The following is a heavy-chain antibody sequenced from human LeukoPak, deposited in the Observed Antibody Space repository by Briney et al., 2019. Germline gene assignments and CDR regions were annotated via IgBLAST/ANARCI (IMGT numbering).Heavy chain of an antibody. D-gene: IGHD1-26*01. CDR1: GFTFSSYS. CDR2: SSSSSSYI. Sequence: PGGSLRLSCAASGFTFSSYSMNWVRQAPGKGLEWVSSSSSSSSYIYYADSVKGRFTISRDNAKNSLYLQMNSLRAEDTAVYYCASSTAGARSHRPFDPWGQGTLVTVSS. CDR3: ASSTAGARSHRPFDP. J-gene: IGHJ5*02. V-gene: IGHV3-21*01.